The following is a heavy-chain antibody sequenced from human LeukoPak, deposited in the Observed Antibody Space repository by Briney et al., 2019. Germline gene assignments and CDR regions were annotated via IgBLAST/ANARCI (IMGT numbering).Heavy chain of an antibody. CDR3: ARGLRPYSSSWYGVDP. V-gene: IGHV4-59*01. J-gene: IGHJ5*02. D-gene: IGHD6-13*01. Sequence: SETLSLTCTVSGGSISSYYWSWIRQPPGKGLEWIGYIYYSGSTNYNPSLKSRVIISVDTSKNQFSLKLSSVTAADTAVYYCARGLRPYSSSWYGVDPWGQGTLVTVSS. CDR1: GGSISSYY. CDR2: IYYSGST.